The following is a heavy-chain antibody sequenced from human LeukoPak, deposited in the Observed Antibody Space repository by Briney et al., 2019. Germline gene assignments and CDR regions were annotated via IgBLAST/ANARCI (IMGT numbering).Heavy chain of an antibody. CDR1: GGSISSGGYY. V-gene: IGHV4-31*03. CDR2: IFYSGST. Sequence: PQTLSLTCTVSGGSISSGGYYWSWIRQHPGKGLEWVGYIFYSGSTYYNPSLKSRVTISVDTSKIQFSLKLSSVTAADTAVYYCARGDYGDNGLNCWGQGTLVTVSS. D-gene: IGHD4-17*01. CDR3: ARGDYGDNGLNC. J-gene: IGHJ4*02.